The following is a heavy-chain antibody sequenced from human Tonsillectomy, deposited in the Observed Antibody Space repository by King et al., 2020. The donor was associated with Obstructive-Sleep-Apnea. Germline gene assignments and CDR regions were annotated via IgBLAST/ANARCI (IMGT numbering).Heavy chain of an antibody. Sequence: VQLVQSGAEVKKPGSSVKVSCKASGGTFSSYAISWVRQAPGQGLEWMGGIIPIFGTANYAQKFQGRVTITADESTSTAYMELSSLRSEDTAVYYCAVHCSSTSCYQPHGSYISDWFDPWGQGTLVTVSS. CDR2: IIPIFGTA. V-gene: IGHV1-69*01. D-gene: IGHD2-2*01. J-gene: IGHJ5*02. CDR1: GGTFSSYA. CDR3: AVHCSSTSCYQPHGSYISDWFDP.